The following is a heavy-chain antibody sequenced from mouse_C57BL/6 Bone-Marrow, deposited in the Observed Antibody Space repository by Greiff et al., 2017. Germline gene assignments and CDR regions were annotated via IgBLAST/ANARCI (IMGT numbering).Heavy chain of an antibody. CDR3: ARRGYDYDFDY. J-gene: IGHJ2*01. CDR2: ISGGGGNT. Sequence: EVQRVESGGGLVKPGGSLKLSCAASGFTFSSYTMSWVRQTPEKRLEWVATISGGGGNTYYPDSVKGRFTISRDNAKNTLYLQMSSLRSEDTALYYCARRGYDYDFDYWGQGTTLTVSS. D-gene: IGHD2-4*01. V-gene: IGHV5-9*01. CDR1: GFTFSSYT.